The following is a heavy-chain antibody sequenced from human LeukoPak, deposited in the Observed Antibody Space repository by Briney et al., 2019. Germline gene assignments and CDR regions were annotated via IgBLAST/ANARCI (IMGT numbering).Heavy chain of an antibody. CDR3: ARGGSSSWRIGYYFDF. CDR2: IYYSGST. Sequence: SETLSLTCTVSGGSVSSYRWSWLRQPPGKGLEWIGYIYYSGSTNYNPSLKSRVTISVDTCKNQFFLKVRSVTDADTAVYHCARGGSSSWRIGYYFDFWGQGALVTVSS. D-gene: IGHD6-13*01. CDR1: GGSVSSYR. V-gene: IGHV4-59*02. J-gene: IGHJ4*02.